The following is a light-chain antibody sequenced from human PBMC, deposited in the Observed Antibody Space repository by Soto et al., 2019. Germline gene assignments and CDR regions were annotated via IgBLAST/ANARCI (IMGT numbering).Light chain of an antibody. CDR2: SAS. J-gene: IGKJ1*01. Sequence: IQMTQSPSSLSASIGDRVTITCRASQGIGVRLAWFQQKPGKAPQYLIQSASTLASGVPSRFSGSGSGTDFILTITTLQPEDVATYYCLQVYSFPRTFGQGTKVDI. V-gene: IGKV1-12*01. CDR1: QGIGVR. CDR3: LQVYSFPRT.